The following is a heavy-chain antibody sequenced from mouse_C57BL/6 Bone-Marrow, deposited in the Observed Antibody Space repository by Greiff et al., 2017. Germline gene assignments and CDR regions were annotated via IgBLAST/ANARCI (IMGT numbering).Heavy chain of an antibody. J-gene: IGHJ1*03. D-gene: IGHD1-1*01. Sequence: EVQLQQSRAELVRPGASVKLSCTASGFNIKDDYMHWVKQRPEQGLEWIGWIDPENGDTEYASKFQGKATITADTSSNTAYLQLSSLTSEDTAVYYCTTATVVPDWYFDVWGTGTTVTVSS. CDR1: GFNIKDDY. CDR3: TTATVVPDWYFDV. CDR2: IDPENGDT. V-gene: IGHV14-4*01.